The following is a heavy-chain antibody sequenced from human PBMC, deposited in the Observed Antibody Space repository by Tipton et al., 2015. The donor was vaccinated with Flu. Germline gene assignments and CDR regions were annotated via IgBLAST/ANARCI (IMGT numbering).Heavy chain of an antibody. D-gene: IGHD6-13*01. V-gene: IGHV3-23*01. CDR1: GFTFSSYA. CDR2: ISGSGGST. CDR3: AKMGIAAAGPTGG. J-gene: IGHJ4*02. Sequence: SLRLSCAASGFTFSSYAMSWVRQAPGKGLEWVSAISGSGGSTYYADSVKGRFTISRDNSKNTLYLQMNSLRAGDTAVYYCAKMGIAAAGPTGGWGQGTLVTVSS.